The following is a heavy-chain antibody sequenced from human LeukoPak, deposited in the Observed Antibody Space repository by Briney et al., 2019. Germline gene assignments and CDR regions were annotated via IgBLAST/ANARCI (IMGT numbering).Heavy chain of an antibody. J-gene: IGHJ4*02. Sequence: GGSLRPSCAASGFTFSSYAMSWVRQAPGKGLEWVSAISGSGGSTYYADSVKGRFTISRDNSKNTLYLQMNSLRAEDTAVYYCAKGDGYDSSGSYYFDYWGQGTLVTVSS. CDR1: GFTFSSYA. CDR3: AKGDGYDSSGSYYFDY. D-gene: IGHD3-22*01. CDR2: ISGSGGST. V-gene: IGHV3-23*01.